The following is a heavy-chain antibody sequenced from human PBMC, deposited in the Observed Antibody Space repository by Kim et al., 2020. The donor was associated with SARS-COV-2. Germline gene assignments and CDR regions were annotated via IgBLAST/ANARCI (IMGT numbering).Heavy chain of an antibody. CDR1: GGSISSSSYY. D-gene: IGHD5-12*01. Sequence: SETLSLTCNVSGGSISSSSYYWGWIRQPPEKGLEWIGSIYYSGSTYYNPSLKSRVTISVDTSKNQFSLRLSSVTAVDTAIYYCARRAYSGYYYFDYWGQGTLVTVSS. CDR3: ARRAYSGYYYFDY. V-gene: IGHV4-39*01. CDR2: IYYSGST. J-gene: IGHJ4*02.